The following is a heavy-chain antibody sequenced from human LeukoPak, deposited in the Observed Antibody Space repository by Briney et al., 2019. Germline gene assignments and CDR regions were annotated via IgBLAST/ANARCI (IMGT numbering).Heavy chain of an antibody. J-gene: IGHJ4*02. V-gene: IGHV4-34*01. CDR1: GGSFSGYY. D-gene: IGHD3-3*01. CDR3: ARQLVHYDFWSGYSIGHFDY. Sequence: ASETLSLTCAVYGGSFSGYYWSWIRQPPGKGLEWIGEINHSGSTNYNPSLKSRVTISVDTSKNQFSLKLSSVTAADTAVYYCARQLVHYDFWSGYSIGHFDYWGQGTLVTVSS. CDR2: INHSGST.